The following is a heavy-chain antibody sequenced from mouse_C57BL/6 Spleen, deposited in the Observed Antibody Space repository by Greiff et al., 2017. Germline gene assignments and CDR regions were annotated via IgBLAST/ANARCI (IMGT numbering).Heavy chain of an antibody. CDR1: GFTFSSYG. Sequence: EVMLVESGGDLVKPGGSLKLSCAASGFTFSSYGMSWVRQTPDKRLEWVATISSGGSYTYYPDSVKGRFTISRDNAKNTLHQQMSSLKSDDTAMYYCARGRTGTLDYWGQGTTLTVSS. D-gene: IGHD4-1*01. CDR3: ARGRTGTLDY. J-gene: IGHJ2*01. CDR2: ISSGGSYT. V-gene: IGHV5-6*02.